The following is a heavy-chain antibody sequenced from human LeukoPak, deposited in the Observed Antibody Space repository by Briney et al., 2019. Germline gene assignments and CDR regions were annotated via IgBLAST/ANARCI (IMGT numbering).Heavy chain of an antibody. Sequence: GGSLRLSCAASGFTSSSYALNWVRQAPGKGLEWVATVSGSGDRMYHADSVKGRFTISRDNSKNTMYLQVNSLRAEDTALYYCAKAAAAPGFDFWGQGTLVTVSS. CDR1: GFTSSSYA. V-gene: IGHV3-23*01. CDR3: AKAAAAPGFDF. D-gene: IGHD6-13*01. J-gene: IGHJ4*02. CDR2: VSGSGDRM.